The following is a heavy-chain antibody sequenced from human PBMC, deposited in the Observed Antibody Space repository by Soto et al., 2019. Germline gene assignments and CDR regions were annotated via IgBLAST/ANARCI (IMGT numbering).Heavy chain of an antibody. CDR1: GFTFTSYA. Sequence: PGGSLRLSCAASGFTFTSYAMGWVRQAPGKGLEWVSVISSGGSTYYADSVRGRFTISRDNSKDTLSLQMNSLRAEDTAVYYCAKRRGAGGHFDYCGQGALVTVSS. CDR3: AKRRGAGGHFDY. CDR2: ISSGGST. J-gene: IGHJ4*02. V-gene: IGHV3-23*01. D-gene: IGHD2-15*01.